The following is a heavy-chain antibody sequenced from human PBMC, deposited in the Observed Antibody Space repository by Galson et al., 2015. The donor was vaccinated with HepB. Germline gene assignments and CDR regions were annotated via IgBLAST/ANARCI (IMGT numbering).Heavy chain of an antibody. Sequence: SETLSLTCAVSGDSITSSNWWNWVRQPPGKGLEWIGEVYHSGRTNYNPSLKSRITMSVDKSKNHFSLKLTSVTAADTAVYYCAKDPGYCTSSGCYTSLYYAMHVWGQGTTVTVSS. D-gene: IGHD2-2*02. CDR2: VYHSGRT. V-gene: IGHV4-4*02. CDR1: GDSITSSNW. J-gene: IGHJ6*02. CDR3: AKDPGYCTSSGCYTSLYYAMHV.